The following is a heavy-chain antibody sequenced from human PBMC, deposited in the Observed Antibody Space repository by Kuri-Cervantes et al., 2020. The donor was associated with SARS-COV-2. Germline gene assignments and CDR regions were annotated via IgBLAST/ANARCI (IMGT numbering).Heavy chain of an antibody. D-gene: IGHD2-21*01. J-gene: IGHJ6*03. CDR3: ARVAGEGPIYYYYMDV. CDR1: GGSFSGYY. V-gene: IGHV4-34*01. Sequence: SETLSLTCAVYGGSFSGYYWSWIRQPPGKGLEWIGSIYYSGSTYYNPSLKSRVTISVDTSKNQFSLKLSSVTAADTAVYYCARVAGEGPIYYYYMDVWGKGTTVTVSS. CDR2: IYYSGST.